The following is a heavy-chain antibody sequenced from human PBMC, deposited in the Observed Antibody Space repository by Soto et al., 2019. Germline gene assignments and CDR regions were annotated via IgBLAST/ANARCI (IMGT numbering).Heavy chain of an antibody. CDR2: ISPYNGNT. J-gene: IGHJ4*02. Sequence: QVQLVQSGAEVKKPGASVKVSCKASGYSFSTYGISWVRQARGQGLEWMGWISPYNGNTNYAQSLQGRLTVTTDTSTSTAYMELTSLTSDDRALYYCARERYNSGWYDYWGQGTLVTVSS. D-gene: IGHD6-19*01. V-gene: IGHV1-18*01. CDR3: ARERYNSGWYDY. CDR1: GYSFSTYG.